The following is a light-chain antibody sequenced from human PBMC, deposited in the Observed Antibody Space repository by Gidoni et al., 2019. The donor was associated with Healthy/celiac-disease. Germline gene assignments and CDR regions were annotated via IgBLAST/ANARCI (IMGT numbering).Light chain of an antibody. CDR2: KAS. J-gene: IGKJ1*01. Sequence: DIQMTQSPSTLSASVGDRVTITCRASQSISSWLAWYQQKPGKAPKILIYKASSLESGVPSRVSGSGSGTEFTLNISSLQHDDFATYYCQQYNSYWTFGQGTKVEIK. CDR1: QSISSW. V-gene: IGKV1-5*03. CDR3: QQYNSYWT.